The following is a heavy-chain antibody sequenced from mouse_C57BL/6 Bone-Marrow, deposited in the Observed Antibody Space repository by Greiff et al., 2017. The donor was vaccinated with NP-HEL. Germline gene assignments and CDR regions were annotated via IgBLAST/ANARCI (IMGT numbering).Heavy chain of an antibody. V-gene: IGHV1-81*01. Sequence: QVQLQQSGAELARPGASVKLSCKASGYTFISYGISWVKQRTGQGLEWIGEIYPRSGNTYYNEKFKGKATLTADKSSSTAYMELRSLTSEDSAVYFCAPLLRYYAMDYWGQGTSVTVSS. J-gene: IGHJ4*01. CDR2: IYPRSGNT. D-gene: IGHD1-2*01. CDR3: APLLRYYAMDY. CDR1: GYTFISYG.